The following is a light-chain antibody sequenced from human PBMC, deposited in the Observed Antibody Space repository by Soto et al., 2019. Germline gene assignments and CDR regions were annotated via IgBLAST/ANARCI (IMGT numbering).Light chain of an antibody. CDR3: PQYNNLPT. CDR2: GAS. J-gene: IGKJ4*01. Sequence: EIVMTQSPATLSVSPGERVTLSCRASQSVSSNLAWYQQKPGQAPRLLIYGASTRATGILARFSGSGSGTDVTLTISSLQSEDFAVYYCPQYNNLPTFGGGTKGEIK. V-gene: IGKV3-15*01. CDR1: QSVSSN.